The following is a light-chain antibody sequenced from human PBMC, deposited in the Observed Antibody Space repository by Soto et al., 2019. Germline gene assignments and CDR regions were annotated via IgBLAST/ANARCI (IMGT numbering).Light chain of an antibody. V-gene: IGLV1-47*01. CDR3: AAWDDSLMGRL. J-gene: IGLJ2*01. CDR1: SPNIGSNY. CDR2: NNN. Sequence: QSVLTQPPSASGTPGQRVTISCSGGSPNIGSNYVYWYQQLPGTAPKLLIYNNNERPSGVPDRFSGSKSGTSASLAITGLRSDDEADYYCAAWDDSLMGRLFGGGTKLTVL.